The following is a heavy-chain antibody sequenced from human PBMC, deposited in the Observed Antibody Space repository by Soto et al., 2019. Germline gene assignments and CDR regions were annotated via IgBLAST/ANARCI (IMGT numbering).Heavy chain of an antibody. Sequence: PSETLSLTCEVSGASFDAYFWSWIRQPPGKGLEWIGDINHRGSTKYNPSLKSRLTLSVDTSKNQFSLKLTSVTAADTAVYYCARAVYCTTANCWDDFHYYNIDVWGQGTAVTVSS. CDR3: ARAVYCTTANCWDDFHYYNIDV. V-gene: IGHV4-34*01. CDR1: GASFDAYF. J-gene: IGHJ6*02. CDR2: INHRGST. D-gene: IGHD2-2*01.